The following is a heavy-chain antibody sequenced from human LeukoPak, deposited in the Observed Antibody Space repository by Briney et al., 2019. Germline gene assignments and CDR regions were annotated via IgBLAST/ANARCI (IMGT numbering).Heavy chain of an antibody. V-gene: IGHV4-59*11. Sequence: SETLSLTCTVSGGSISSHYWSWIRQPPGKGLEWIGYIYYSGSTNYNPSLKSRVTISVDTSKNQFSLKLSSVTAADTAVYYCARGGDWNPYFDYWGQGTLVTVSS. CDR3: ARGGDWNPYFDY. D-gene: IGHD1-1*01. J-gene: IGHJ4*02. CDR1: GGSISSHY. CDR2: IYYSGST.